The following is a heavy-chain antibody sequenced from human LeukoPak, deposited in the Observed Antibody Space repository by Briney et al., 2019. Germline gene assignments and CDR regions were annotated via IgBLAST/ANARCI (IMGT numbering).Heavy chain of an antibody. CDR3: AKMGKTENHYGSGRFSYYYYMDV. Sequence: GGSLRLSCAASGFTLSSYAMSWVRQAPGKGLQWVSGISSSGGSTYYVDSVKGRFTISTDNSKNTLYLQMNSLRAEDTAVYYCAKMGKTENHYGSGRFSYYYYMDVWGKGTTVTISS. J-gene: IGHJ6*03. V-gene: IGHV3-23*01. D-gene: IGHD3-10*01. CDR2: ISSSGGST. CDR1: GFTLSSYA.